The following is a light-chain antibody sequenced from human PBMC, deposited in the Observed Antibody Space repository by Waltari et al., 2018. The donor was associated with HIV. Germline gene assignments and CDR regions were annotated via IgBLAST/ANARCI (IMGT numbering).Light chain of an antibody. J-gene: IGLJ1*01. CDR2: DVT. CDR3: CSYGGTYAPYV. CDR1: SSDVGRSNH. V-gene: IGLV2-11*01. Sequence: QSALTQPRSVSGSPGQSVTISCTGTSSDVGRSNHVSWYQQHPGKAPKLMIYDVTERPSGVPDHFSGSKSGNTASLTISGLQAEDEADYYCCSYGGTYAPYVFGTGTKVTVL.